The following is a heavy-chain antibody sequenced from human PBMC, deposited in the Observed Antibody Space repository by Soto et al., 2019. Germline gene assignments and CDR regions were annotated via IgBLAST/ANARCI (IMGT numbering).Heavy chain of an antibody. D-gene: IGHD6-13*01. Sequence: GGSLRLSCSASGFTFSAYVMSWVRQAPGKGLEWVSSITSSGGCTYYADSVKGRFTVSRDNSKNTVYLQMNSLRDEDTAVYYCAKLTAAWGQGTLVTVSS. CDR2: ITSSGGCT. CDR1: GFTFSAYV. V-gene: IGHV3-23*01. J-gene: IGHJ4*02. CDR3: AKLTAA.